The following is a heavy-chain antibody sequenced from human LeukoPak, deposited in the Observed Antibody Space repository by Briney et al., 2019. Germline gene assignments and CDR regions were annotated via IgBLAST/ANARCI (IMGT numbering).Heavy chain of an antibody. CDR1: XGSXSSSSYX. CDR3: ARHGAYWYFDL. Sequence: SETLSLTCTVXXGSXSSSSYXXXXIXQXXXXXXXWIGSIYYSGSTYYNPSLKSRVTISVDTSKNQFSLKLSSVTAADTAVYYCARHGAYWYFDLWGRGTLVTVSS. J-gene: IGHJ2*01. V-gene: IGHV4-39*01. CDR2: IYYSGST. D-gene: IGHD3-16*01.